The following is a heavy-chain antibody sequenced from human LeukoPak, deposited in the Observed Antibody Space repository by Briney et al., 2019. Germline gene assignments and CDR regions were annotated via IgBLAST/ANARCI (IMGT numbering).Heavy chain of an antibody. CDR3: ARDRPLLWFGELFPTGFDY. J-gene: IGHJ4*02. V-gene: IGHV3-9*01. CDR2: ISWNSGSI. CDR1: GFTFDDYA. D-gene: IGHD3-10*01. Sequence: SGRSLRLSCAASGFTFDDYAMHWVRQAPGKGLEWVSGISWNSGSIGYADSVKGRFTISRDNAKNSLYLQMNSLRDEDTAVYYCARDRPLLWFGELFPTGFDYWGQGTLVTVSS.